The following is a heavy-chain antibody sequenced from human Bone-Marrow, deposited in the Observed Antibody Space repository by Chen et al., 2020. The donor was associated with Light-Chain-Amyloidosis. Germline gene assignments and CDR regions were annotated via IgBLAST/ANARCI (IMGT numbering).Heavy chain of an antibody. J-gene: IGHJ4*02. CDR3: VRDRYFSFDY. Sequence: QLVESGGGLVQPGGSLRLSCAASGFTFNTFEMDWVRQAPGRELEWISYISESVSTIHYADSVKGRFTISRDNAKNSLFLQMSSLRADDTAIYYCVRDRYFSFDYWGQGALVTVSS. CDR2: ISESVSTI. D-gene: IGHD3-9*01. V-gene: IGHV3-48*03. CDR1: GFTFNTFE.